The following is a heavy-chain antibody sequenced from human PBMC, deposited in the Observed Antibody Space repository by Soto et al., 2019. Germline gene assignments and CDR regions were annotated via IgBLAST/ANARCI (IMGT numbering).Heavy chain of an antibody. Sequence: QVQLVQSGAEVKKPGASVKVSCKASGYTFTSYAMHWVRQAPGQRLEWMGWINAGNGNTKYSQKFQGRVTITRDTSASTAYMELSSLRSEDTAVYYCARVRGSGYSSSQRAFDIWGQGTMVTVSS. CDR2: INAGNGNT. CDR3: ARVRGSGYSSSQRAFDI. D-gene: IGHD6-13*01. J-gene: IGHJ3*02. CDR1: GYTFTSYA. V-gene: IGHV1-3*01.